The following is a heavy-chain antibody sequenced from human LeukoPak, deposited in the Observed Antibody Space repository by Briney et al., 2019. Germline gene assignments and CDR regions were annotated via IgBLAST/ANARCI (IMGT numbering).Heavy chain of an antibody. CDR2: IYYSGST. V-gene: IGHV4-59*01. Sequence: SETLSLTYTVSGGSISSYYWSWIRQPPGKGLEWIGYIYYSGSTTYNPSLKSRVTISLDTSKNQVSLKLSSVTAADTAVYYCARGQRTSYYDTSGVYFDYWGQGTLVTVSS. D-gene: IGHD3-22*01. J-gene: IGHJ4*02. CDR3: ARGQRTSYYDTSGVYFDY. CDR1: GGSISSYY.